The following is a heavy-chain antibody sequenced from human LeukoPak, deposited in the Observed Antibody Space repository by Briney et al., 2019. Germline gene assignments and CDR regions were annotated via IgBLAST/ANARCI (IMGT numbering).Heavy chain of an antibody. Sequence: PGASVKVSCKASGYTFTGYYMHWVRQAPGQGLEWMGWINPNSGGTNYAQKFQGRGTMTRDTSISTAYMELSRLRSDDTAVYYCARAGARGYRFMYYFDYWGQATLVTVPS. CDR3: ARAGARGYRFMYYFDY. CDR1: GYTFTGYY. J-gene: IGHJ4*02. CDR2: INPNSGGT. V-gene: IGHV1-2*02. D-gene: IGHD5-18*01.